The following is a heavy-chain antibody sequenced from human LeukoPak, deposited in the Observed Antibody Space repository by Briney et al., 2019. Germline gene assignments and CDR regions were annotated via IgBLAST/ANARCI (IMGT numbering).Heavy chain of an antibody. J-gene: IGHJ4*02. CDR2: IRYYGSNK. CDR3: AKDRFMVRGVGYFDY. D-gene: IGHD3-10*01. V-gene: IGHV3-30*02. CDR1: GFTFSSYG. Sequence: GGSLRLSCAASGFTFSSYGMHWVRQSPGKGLEWVAFIRYYGSNKYYADSVKGRFTISRDNSKNTLYLQMNSLRAEATAVYYCAKDRFMVRGVGYFDYWGQGTLVTVSS.